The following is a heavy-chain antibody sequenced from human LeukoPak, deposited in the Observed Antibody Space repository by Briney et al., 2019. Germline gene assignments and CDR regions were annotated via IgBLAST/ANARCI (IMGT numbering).Heavy chain of an antibody. CDR1: GGSISSYY. J-gene: IGHJ5*02. CDR3: ARDRNWFDP. CDR2: IYYSGST. V-gene: IGHV4-59*01. Sequence: PSETLSLTCTVSGGSISSYYWSWIRQPPGTGLEWIGYIYYSGSTNYNPSLKSRVTISVDTSKNQFSLKLSSVTAADTAVYYCARDRNWFDPWGQGTLVTVSS.